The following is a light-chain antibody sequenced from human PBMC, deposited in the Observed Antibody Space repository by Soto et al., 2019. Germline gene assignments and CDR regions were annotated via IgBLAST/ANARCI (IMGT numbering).Light chain of an antibody. CDR1: QSISSY. CDR3: QQTYSTPYT. V-gene: IGKV1-39*01. Sequence: DIQMTQSPSSLSASVGDRVTITCRASQSISSYFNWYQQKPGKAPKLLIYAASSLQSGVPSRFSGSGSGTDFTLTISNLQPEDFAAYYCQQTYSTPYTFGQGTKLEIK. CDR2: AAS. J-gene: IGKJ2*01.